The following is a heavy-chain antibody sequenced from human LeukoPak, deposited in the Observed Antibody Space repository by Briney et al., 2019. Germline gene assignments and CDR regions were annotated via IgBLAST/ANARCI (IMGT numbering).Heavy chain of an antibody. CDR2: WYYSGST. CDR3: ARRTILTGSDY. Sequence: PSETLSLTCTVSGDSISSSSYYWGWIRQPPGKGLEWIGSWYYSGSTYYNPSLKSRVTISVDTSKNQFSLKLSSVTAADTAVYYCARRTILTGSDYWGQGTLVTVSS. D-gene: IGHD3-9*01. CDR1: GDSISSSSYY. V-gene: IGHV4-39*01. J-gene: IGHJ4*02.